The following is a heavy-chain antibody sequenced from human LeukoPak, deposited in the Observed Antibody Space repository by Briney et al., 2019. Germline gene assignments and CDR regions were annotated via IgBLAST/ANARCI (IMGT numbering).Heavy chain of an antibody. D-gene: IGHD5-18*01. CDR2: INTDGRTT. CDR3: ARVPVGQYSYDS. J-gene: IGHJ5*02. Sequence: GGSLRLPFAASGLTFITYWSHWAGQPQGRGRVWVSRINTDGRTTTYADSVKGRFTISRDNAKNTLYLQMNTLRAEDTAVYYCARVPVGQYSYDSWGQGSLVTVSS. V-gene: IGHV3-74*01. CDR1: GLTFITYW.